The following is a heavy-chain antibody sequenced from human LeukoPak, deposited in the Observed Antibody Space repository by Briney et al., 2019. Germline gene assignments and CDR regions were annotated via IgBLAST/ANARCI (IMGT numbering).Heavy chain of an antibody. Sequence: GGSLRLSCVASGFTFSSHSMNWVRQAPGKGLEWVSSIISSSSTIYYADSVKGRFTISRDNSKNTLYLQMNSLRAEDTAVYYCARGGAAAGTIYWGQGTLVTVSS. V-gene: IGHV3-21*04. CDR1: GFTFSSHS. J-gene: IGHJ4*02. CDR3: ARGGAAAGTIY. D-gene: IGHD6-13*01. CDR2: IISSSSTI.